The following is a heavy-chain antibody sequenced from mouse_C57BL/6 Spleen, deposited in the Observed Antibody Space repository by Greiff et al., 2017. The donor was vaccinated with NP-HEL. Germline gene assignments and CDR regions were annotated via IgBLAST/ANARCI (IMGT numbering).Heavy chain of an antibody. J-gene: IGHJ2*01. CDR2: ISDGGSYT. CDR1: GFTFSSYA. CDR3: ARAPRRPYYFDC. Sequence: EVQGVESGGGLVKPGGSLKLSCAASGFTFSSYAMSWVRQTPEKRLEWVATISDGGSYTYYPDNVKGRFTISRDNAKNNLYLQMSHLKSEDTAMYYCARAPRRPYYFDCWGQGTTLTVSS. V-gene: IGHV5-4*01.